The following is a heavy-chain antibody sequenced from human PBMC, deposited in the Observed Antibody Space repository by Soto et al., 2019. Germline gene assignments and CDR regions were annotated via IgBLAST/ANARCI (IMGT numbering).Heavy chain of an antibody. J-gene: IGHJ5*01. D-gene: IGHD6-13*01. V-gene: IGHV1-3*01. Sequence: ASVKVSCRASGYTFSRYAIHWVRQAPGQRLEWMGWINAGNGNTKYSQKFEGRVTLTTDTSANTVYMELSSLRFEDTALYYCARDQQFRNWFDSWGQGTLVTVSS. CDR3: ARDQQFRNWFDS. CDR1: GYTFSRYA. CDR2: INAGNGNT.